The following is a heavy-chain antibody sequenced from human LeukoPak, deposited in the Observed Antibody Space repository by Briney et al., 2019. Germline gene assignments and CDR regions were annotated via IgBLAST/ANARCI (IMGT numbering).Heavy chain of an antibody. D-gene: IGHD4-17*01. CDR3: ARDLVTVTKGFDI. V-gene: IGHV4-59*11. CDR2: ISHIGRT. Sequence: PSETLSLTCAVSGDSFGSHYWTWIRQSPGTGLEWIGYISHIGRTNCNPSLKSRVTISIDTSKNQFSLKLRSVTAADTAVYYCARDLVTVTKGFDIWGQGTMVSVSS. J-gene: IGHJ3*02. CDR1: GDSFGSHY.